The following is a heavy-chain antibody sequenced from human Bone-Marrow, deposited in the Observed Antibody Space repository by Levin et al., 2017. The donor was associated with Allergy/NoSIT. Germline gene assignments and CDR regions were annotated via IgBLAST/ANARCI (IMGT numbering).Heavy chain of an antibody. CDR2: IYSGGTT. CDR1: GFTVSNNY. V-gene: IGHV3-66*02. CDR3: ARHSGSYYIGGDY. Sequence: SCAVSGFTVSNNYMSWIRQAPGKGLEWVSNIYSGGTTNYAGSVRGRYTISRDSSKNTLYLQMNSLRAEDTAVYYCARHSGSYYIGGDYWGQGTLVTVSS. J-gene: IGHJ4*02. D-gene: IGHD3-10*01.